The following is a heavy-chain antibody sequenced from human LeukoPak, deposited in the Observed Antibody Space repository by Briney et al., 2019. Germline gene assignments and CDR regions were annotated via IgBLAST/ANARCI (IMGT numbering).Heavy chain of an antibody. CDR1: GFILSNNW. V-gene: IGHV3-74*01. D-gene: IGHD2-15*01. CDR2: DTTDGSRT. Sequence: TGGSLRLSCVASGFILSNNWMHWARHAPGKGLVWIAFDTTDGSRTAYADSVKGRFTISRDNAKNTLYLQINGLRDEDTAVYYCVRDQDSGPDYWGQGTLVTVSS. CDR3: VRDQDSGPDY. J-gene: IGHJ4*02.